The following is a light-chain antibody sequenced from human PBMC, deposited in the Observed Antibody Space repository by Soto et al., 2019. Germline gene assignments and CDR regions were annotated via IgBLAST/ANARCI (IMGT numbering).Light chain of an antibody. CDR3: SSYTSSSTLYV. Sequence: QSALAQPASVSGSPGQSITISCTVTSSDVGGYNYVSWCQQHPGKAPKLMIYEVSNRPSGVSNRFSGSKSGNTASLTISGLQAEDEADYYCSSYTSSSTLYVFGTGTKVTVL. V-gene: IGLV2-14*01. CDR1: SSDVGGYNY. CDR2: EVS. J-gene: IGLJ1*01.